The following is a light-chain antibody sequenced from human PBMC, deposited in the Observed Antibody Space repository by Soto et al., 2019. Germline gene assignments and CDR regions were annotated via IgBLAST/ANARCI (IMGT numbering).Light chain of an antibody. J-gene: IGLJ1*01. Sequence: QSVLTQPASVSGSPGQSITISCAGTGSDIGRYNYVSWYQQHPGKAPKLIIYGVNYRPSGISNRFSGSKSGSTASLTISGLQPEDEADYYRNSYTTSTTYVFGTGTKVTVL. CDR3: NSYTTSTTYV. CDR2: GVN. V-gene: IGLV2-14*03. CDR1: GSDIGRYNY.